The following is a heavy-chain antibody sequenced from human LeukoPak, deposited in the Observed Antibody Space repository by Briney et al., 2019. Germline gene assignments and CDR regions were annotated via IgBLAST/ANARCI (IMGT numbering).Heavy chain of an antibody. V-gene: IGHV3-30-3*01. J-gene: IGHJ4*02. CDR3: ATLYSRDY. Sequence: GGSLRLSCEASGSTLSNYWITWVRQAPGKGLEWVAVISYDGSNKYYADSVKGRFTISRDNSKNTLYLQMNSLRAEDTAVYYCATLYSRDYWGQGTLVTVSS. CDR2: ISYDGSNK. D-gene: IGHD6-13*01. CDR1: GSTLSNYW.